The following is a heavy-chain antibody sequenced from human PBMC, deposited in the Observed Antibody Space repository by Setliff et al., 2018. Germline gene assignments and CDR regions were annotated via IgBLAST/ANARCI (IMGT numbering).Heavy chain of an antibody. J-gene: IGHJ4*02. CDR2: ISTDGSSI. CDR3: ARRVGFDY. V-gene: IGHV3-74*03. Sequence: GVSLRLSCVTSGFTFSTYWIHWVRQAPGQGLVWVARISTDGSSITYADSVKGRFTISRDNTKNSLYLQMNSLRAEDTAVYYCARRVGFDYWGQGTLVTVAS. D-gene: IGHD1-26*01. CDR1: GFTFSTYW.